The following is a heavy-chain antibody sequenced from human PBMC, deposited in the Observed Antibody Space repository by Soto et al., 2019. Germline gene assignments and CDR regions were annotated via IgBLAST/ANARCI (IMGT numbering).Heavy chain of an antibody. Sequence: QVQLQESGPGLVRPSETLSLTCTVSGGSINNYYWSWIRQPAGKGLEWIGRVHTSGSTNYNPSLKSRVTMSVDTSNNQFSLRVSSVTAADTAIYYCARGPPFDPWGQGTLVTVSS. CDR1: GGSINNYY. CDR2: VHTSGST. CDR3: ARGPPFDP. J-gene: IGHJ5*02. V-gene: IGHV4-4*07.